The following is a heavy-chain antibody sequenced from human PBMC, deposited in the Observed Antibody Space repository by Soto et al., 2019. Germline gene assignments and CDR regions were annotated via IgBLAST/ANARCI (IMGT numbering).Heavy chain of an antibody. CDR1: GGSISSGGYS. D-gene: IGHD3-10*01. Sequence: SETLSLTCAVSGGSISSGGYSWSWIRQPPGKGLEWIGYIYHSGSTYYNPSLKSRVTISVDTSKNQFSLKLSSVTAADTAVYYCARGRPGVTMVRGVFDPWGQGTLVTVYS. V-gene: IGHV4-30-2*01. J-gene: IGHJ5*02. CDR2: IYHSGST. CDR3: ARGRPGVTMVRGVFDP.